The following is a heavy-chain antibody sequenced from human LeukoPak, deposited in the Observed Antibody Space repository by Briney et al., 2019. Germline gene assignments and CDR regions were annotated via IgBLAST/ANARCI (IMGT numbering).Heavy chain of an antibody. V-gene: IGHV1-3*01. CDR3: ARDSSKVYYFDY. J-gene: IGHJ4*02. CDR2: INAGNGNT. D-gene: IGHD6-13*01. CDR1: GYTFTSYG. Sequence: GASVKVSCKASGYTFTSYGISWVRQAPGQGLEWMGWINAGNGNTKYSQKFQGRVTITRDTSASTAYMELSSLRSEDTAVYYCARDSSKVYYFDYWGQGTLVTVSS.